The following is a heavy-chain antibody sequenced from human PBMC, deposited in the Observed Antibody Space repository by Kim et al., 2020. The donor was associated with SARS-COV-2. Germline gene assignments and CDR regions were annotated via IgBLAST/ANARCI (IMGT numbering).Heavy chain of an antibody. V-gene: IGHV4-30-4*01. Sequence: SETLSLTCTVSGGSISSGDYYWSWIRQPPGKGLEWIGYIYHSGRTFYNPSLKSRVTISVDTSKNQFSLKLSSVTAADTAVYYCARSIAYYGSGSPLDYWGQGTLVTGSS. D-gene: IGHD3-10*01. CDR1: GGSISSGDYY. CDR2: IYHSGRT. CDR3: ARSIAYYGSGSPLDY. J-gene: IGHJ4*02.